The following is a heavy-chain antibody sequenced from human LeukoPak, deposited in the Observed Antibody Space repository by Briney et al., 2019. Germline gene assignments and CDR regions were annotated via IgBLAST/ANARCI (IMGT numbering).Heavy chain of an antibody. J-gene: IGHJ4*02. CDR3: ARGPNINSSGRHWSY. D-gene: IGHD6-19*01. CDR2: INHSGST. V-gene: IGHV4-34*01. Sequence: PSETLSLTCAVYGGSFSGYYWSWIRQPPGKGLEWIGEINHSGSTNYNPSLKSRVTISVDTSKNQFSLKLSSVTAADTAVYYCARGPNINSSGRHWSYWGQGTLVTVSS. CDR1: GGSFSGYY.